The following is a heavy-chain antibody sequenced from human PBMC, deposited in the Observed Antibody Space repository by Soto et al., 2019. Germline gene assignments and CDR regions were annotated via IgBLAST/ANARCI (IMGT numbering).Heavy chain of an antibody. D-gene: IGHD3-10*01. V-gene: IGHV1-69*02. CDR3: AASYGSGYRAFDY. CDR2: INPIVSMS. CDR1: GDTFSFYT. Sequence: QVQLVQSGTEVKKPGSSVKVSCKASGDTFSFYTINWVRQAPGLGLEWVGRINPIVSMSNYAQKFQGRVSMTADKSTSTAYMELRSLRSDDTAMYFCAASYGSGYRAFDYWGQGALVLVSS. J-gene: IGHJ4*02.